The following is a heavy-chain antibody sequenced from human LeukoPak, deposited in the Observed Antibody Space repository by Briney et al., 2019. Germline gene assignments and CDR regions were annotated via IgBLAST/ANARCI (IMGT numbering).Heavy chain of an antibody. D-gene: IGHD2-15*01. J-gene: IGHJ4*02. Sequence: GASVKVSCKASGYTFTGYYMHWVRQAPGQGLEWMGWINPNSGGTNYVQKFQGWVTMTTDTSTSTAYMELRSLRSDDTAVYYCARVENCSGGSCYGDYWGQGTLVTVSS. CDR1: GYTFTGYY. CDR3: ARVENCSGGSCYGDY. V-gene: IGHV1-2*04. CDR2: INPNSGGT.